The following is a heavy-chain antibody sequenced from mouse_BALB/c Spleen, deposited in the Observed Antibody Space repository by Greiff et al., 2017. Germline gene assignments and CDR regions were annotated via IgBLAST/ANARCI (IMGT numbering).Heavy chain of an antibody. D-gene: IGHD2-4*01. CDR1: GFTFNTYA. CDR3: VRRGGDYAWFAY. V-gene: IGHV10-1*02. J-gene: IGHJ3*01. Sequence: EVHLVESGGGLVQPKGSLKLSCAASGFTFNTYAMNWVRQAPGKGLEWVARIRSKSNNYATYYADSVKDRFTISRDDSQSMLYLQMNNLKTEDTAMYYCVRRGGDYAWFAYWGQGTLVTVSA. CDR2: IRSKSNNYAT.